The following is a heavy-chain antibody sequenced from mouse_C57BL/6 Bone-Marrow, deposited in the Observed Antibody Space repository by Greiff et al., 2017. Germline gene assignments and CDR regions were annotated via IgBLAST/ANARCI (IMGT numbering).Heavy chain of an antibody. D-gene: IGHD1-1*01. CDR2: IHPNSGST. Sequence: VQLQQPGAELVKPGASVKLSCKASGYTFTSYWMHWVKQRPGQGLEWIGMIHPNSGSTNYNEKFKSKATLTVDKSSSTAYMQLSSLTSEDSAVYYCARPPHYYGSSSSYDFDYWGQGTTLTVSS. J-gene: IGHJ2*01. CDR1: GYTFTSYW. V-gene: IGHV1-64*01. CDR3: ARPPHYYGSSSSYDFDY.